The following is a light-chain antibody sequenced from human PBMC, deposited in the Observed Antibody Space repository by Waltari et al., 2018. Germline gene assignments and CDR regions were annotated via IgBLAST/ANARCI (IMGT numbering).Light chain of an antibody. CDR1: SSNIGNYY. Sequence: QSVLTQPPSVSAAPGQKVTISCSGSSSNIGNYYVSWYYQLPGAAPKLLIYYNNARPSWIPDRFSASKSGTSATLGITGLQIGDEADYYCATWDNNLKDVVFGGGTKLTVL. J-gene: IGLJ2*01. V-gene: IGLV1-51*01. CDR2: YNN. CDR3: ATWDNNLKDVV.